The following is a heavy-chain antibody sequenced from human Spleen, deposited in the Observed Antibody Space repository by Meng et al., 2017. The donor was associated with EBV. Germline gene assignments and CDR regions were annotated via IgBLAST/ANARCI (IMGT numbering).Heavy chain of an antibody. CDR1: GDSISSGGYS. D-gene: IGHD5-24*01. J-gene: IGHJ4*02. CDR3: ARVEMATIGY. V-gene: IGHV4-30-2*01. CDR2: IYHSGSV. Sequence: QVQLQEYGSGLVKPSQTLTLTCAFSGDSISSGGYSWSWIRQPPGKGLEWIAYIYHSGSVYYNPSLKSRVTISLDRSKNQFSLELNSVTAADTAVYYCARVEMATIGYWGQGTLVTVSS.